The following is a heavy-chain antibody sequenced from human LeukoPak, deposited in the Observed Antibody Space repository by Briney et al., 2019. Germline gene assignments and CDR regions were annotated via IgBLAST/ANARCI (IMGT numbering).Heavy chain of an antibody. Sequence: APVKVSCKAPGYTFTSYGISWVRQAPGQGLEWMGWISAYNGNTNYAQKLQGRVTMTTDTSTSTAYMELRSLRSDDTAVYYCVVVREAFDIWGQGTMVTVSS. V-gene: IGHV1-18*01. J-gene: IGHJ3*02. CDR2: ISAYNGNT. CDR3: VVVREAFDI. D-gene: IGHD3-10*01. CDR1: GYTFTSYG.